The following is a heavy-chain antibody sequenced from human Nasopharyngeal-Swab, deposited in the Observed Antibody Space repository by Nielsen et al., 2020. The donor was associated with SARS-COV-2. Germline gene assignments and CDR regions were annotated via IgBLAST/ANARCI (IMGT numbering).Heavy chain of an antibody. J-gene: IGHJ6*02. Sequence: GGSLRLSCAASGFTFSSYGMHWVRQAPGKGLEWVAVIWYDGSNKYYADSVKGRFTISRDNSKNTLYLQMNSLRAEDTAVYYCAREEQQTDYYYYGMDVWGQGTTVTVSS. D-gene: IGHD6-13*01. V-gene: IGHV3-33*01. CDR3: AREEQQTDYYYYGMDV. CDR1: GFTFSSYG. CDR2: IWYDGSNK.